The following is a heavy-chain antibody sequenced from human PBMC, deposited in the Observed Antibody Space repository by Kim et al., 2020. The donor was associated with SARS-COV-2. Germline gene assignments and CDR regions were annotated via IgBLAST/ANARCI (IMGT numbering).Heavy chain of an antibody. CDR3: ARLIAVAGNYYFDY. J-gene: IGHJ4*02. Sequence: GESLKISCKGSGYSFTSYWIGWVRQMPGKGLEWMGIIYPGDPDTRYSPSFQGQVTIAADKSISTAYLQWSSLKASDTAMYYCARLIAVAGNYYFDYWGQGTLVTVSS. D-gene: IGHD6-19*01. V-gene: IGHV5-51*01. CDR1: GYSFTSYW. CDR2: IYPGDPDT.